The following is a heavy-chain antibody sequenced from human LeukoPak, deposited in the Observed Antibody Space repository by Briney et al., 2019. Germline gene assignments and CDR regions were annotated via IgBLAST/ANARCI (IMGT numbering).Heavy chain of an antibody. CDR2: IYYSGST. J-gene: IGHJ5*02. CDR3: ARGGGYCSSTSCYLNRFDP. D-gene: IGHD2-2*01. Sequence: PSETLSLTCTVSGGSISSHYWSWIRQPPGKGLEGIGYIYYSGSTNYNPSLKSRVTISVDTSKNQFSLKLSSVTAADTAVYYCARGGGYCSSTSCYLNRFDPWGQGTLVTVSS. CDR1: GGSISSHY. V-gene: IGHV4-59*11.